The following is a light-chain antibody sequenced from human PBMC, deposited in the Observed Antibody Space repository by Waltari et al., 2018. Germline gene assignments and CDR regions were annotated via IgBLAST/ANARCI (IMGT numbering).Light chain of an antibody. CDR3: QLLNSYQWT. J-gene: IGKJ1*01. CDR2: AAS. Sequence: IQLTQSPSSLSASVGDRVTITCRASQDIRDFLAWYQQKPGTVPKLLIYAASTLQSGVPSRFSGRQSGTDFTLTISSLQPEDFATYYCQLLNSYQWTFSQGTKVEMK. CDR1: QDIRDF. V-gene: IGKV1-9*01.